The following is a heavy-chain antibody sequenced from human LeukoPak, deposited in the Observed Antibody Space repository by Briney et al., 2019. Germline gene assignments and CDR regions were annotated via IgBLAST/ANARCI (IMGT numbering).Heavy chain of an antibody. J-gene: IGHJ4*02. D-gene: IGHD5-18*01. Sequence: PSETLSLTCTVSGGSISSYYWSWIRQPPGKGLEWIGYIYYSGSTNYNPSLKSRVTISVDTSKNQFSLKLSSVTAADTAVYYCATQDTAMDFFDYWGQGTLVTVSS. CDR3: ATQDTAMDFFDY. CDR2: IYYSGST. V-gene: IGHV4-59*01. CDR1: GGSISSYY.